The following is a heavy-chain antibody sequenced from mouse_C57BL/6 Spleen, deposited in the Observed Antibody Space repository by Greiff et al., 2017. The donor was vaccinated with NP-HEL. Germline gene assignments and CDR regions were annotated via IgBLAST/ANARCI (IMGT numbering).Heavy chain of an antibody. CDR2: IDPANGDT. J-gene: IGHJ3*01. CDR1: GFTIKDDY. Sequence: EVQGVESGAELVRPGASVKLSCTASGFTIKDDYMHWVKQRPEQGLEWIGWIDPANGDTEYASKFQGKATITADTSSNTAYLQLSSLTSEDTAVYYCTLLYYYGSSFAYWGQGTLVTVSA. CDR3: TLLYYYGSSFAY. V-gene: IGHV14-4*01. D-gene: IGHD1-1*01.